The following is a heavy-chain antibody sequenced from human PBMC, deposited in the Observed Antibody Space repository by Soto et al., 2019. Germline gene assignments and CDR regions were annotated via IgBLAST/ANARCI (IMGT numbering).Heavy chain of an antibody. J-gene: IGHJ3*02. V-gene: IGHV2-5*02. CDR3: AHLGTGIDAFDI. CDR1: GFSLSTSGVG. D-gene: IGHD3-9*01. Sequence: QITLKESGPTLVKPTQTLTLTCTFSGFSLSTSGVGVGWIRQPPGKALEWLALIYWDDDKRYSPSLKSRLTITKDTSKKQVVLTMTNMDPVDTATYYCAHLGTGIDAFDIWGQGTMVTVSS. CDR2: IYWDDDK.